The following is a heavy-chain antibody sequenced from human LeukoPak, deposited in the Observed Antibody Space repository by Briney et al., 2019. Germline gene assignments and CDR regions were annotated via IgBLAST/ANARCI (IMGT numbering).Heavy chain of an antibody. D-gene: IGHD2-15*01. CDR2: INPNSGGT. J-gene: IGHJ5*02. Sequence: GASVKVSCKASGYTFTGYYMHWVRQAPGQGLEWMGRINPNSGGTNYAQKFQGRVTMTRGTSISTAYMELSRLRSDDTAVYYCARTPIVVVVAATLSWFDPWGQGTLVTVSS. CDR3: ARTPIVVVVAATLSWFDP. V-gene: IGHV1-2*06. CDR1: GYTFTGYY.